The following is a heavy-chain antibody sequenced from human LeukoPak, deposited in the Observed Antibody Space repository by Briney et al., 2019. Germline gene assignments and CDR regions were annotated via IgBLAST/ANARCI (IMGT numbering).Heavy chain of an antibody. Sequence: PGGSLRLSCSTSGFTFGDYAMSWVRQAPGKGLEWVGFIQAKAYGGATKYAASVNGRFSISRDDSQSIANLQMNGLKTEDTAVYYCTRAPHPRCSSSGCYLDYWGQGTLVTVSS. D-gene: IGHD2-2*01. CDR2: IQAKAYGGAT. J-gene: IGHJ4*02. V-gene: IGHV3-49*04. CDR3: TRAPHPRCSSSGCYLDY. CDR1: GFTFGDYA.